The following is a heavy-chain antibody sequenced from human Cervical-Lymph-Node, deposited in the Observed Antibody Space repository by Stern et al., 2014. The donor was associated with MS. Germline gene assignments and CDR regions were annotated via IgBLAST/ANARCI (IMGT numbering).Heavy chain of an antibody. D-gene: IGHD6-19*01. V-gene: IGHV1-2*06. J-gene: IGHJ4*02. CDR3: ARDRGSGTLGGFDY. CDR1: GYTFTGYY. Sequence: QVQLVQSGAEVKKPGASVKVSCKATGYTFTGYYMHWVRQAPGQGLEWMGRINPNSGDTNYAQKFQGRVTMTRDTSISTAYMELSSLRSDDTAVYYCARDRGSGTLGGFDYWGQGTLVTVSS. CDR2: INPNSGDT.